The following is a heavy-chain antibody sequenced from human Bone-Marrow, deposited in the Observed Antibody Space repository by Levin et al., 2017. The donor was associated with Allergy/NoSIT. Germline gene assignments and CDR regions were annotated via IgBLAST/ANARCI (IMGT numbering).Heavy chain of an antibody. Sequence: GGSLRLSCAASGFTFSSYSMNWVRQAPGKGLEWVSSISSSSSYIYYADSVKGRFTISRDNAKNSLYLQMNSLRAEDTAVYYCASIGYSYGGGFDYWGQGTLVTVSS. CDR2: ISSSSSYI. D-gene: IGHD5-18*01. CDR1: GFTFSSYS. J-gene: IGHJ4*02. V-gene: IGHV3-21*01. CDR3: ASIGYSYGGGFDY.